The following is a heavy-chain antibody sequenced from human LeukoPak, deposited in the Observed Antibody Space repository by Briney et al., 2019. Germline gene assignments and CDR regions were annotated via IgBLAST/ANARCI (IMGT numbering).Heavy chain of an antibody. Sequence: PSETLSLTCTVSGGSISSSSYFWGWIRQPPGKGLEWVGSMYYLGSTFYNPSLRSRVTIPVDTSKSQFSLKLTSVTAADTAVYYCASSQRWGGYWGQGTLVTVSS. D-gene: IGHD3-3*01. V-gene: IGHV4-39*01. CDR3: ASSQRWGGY. CDR2: MYYLGST. J-gene: IGHJ4*02. CDR1: GGSISSSSYF.